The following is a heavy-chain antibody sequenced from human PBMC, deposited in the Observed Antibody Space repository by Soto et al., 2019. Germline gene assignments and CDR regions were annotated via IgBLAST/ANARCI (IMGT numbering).Heavy chain of an antibody. CDR1: GFTFSSYA. Sequence: GGSLRLSCAASGFTFSSYAMSWVRQAPGKGLEWVSAISGSGGSTYYVDSVKGRFTISRDNSKNTLYLQMNSLRAEDTAVYYCAKDSGLLSMIVVHDAFDIWGQGTMVTVSS. D-gene: IGHD3-22*01. CDR2: ISGSGGST. CDR3: AKDSGLLSMIVVHDAFDI. J-gene: IGHJ3*02. V-gene: IGHV3-23*01.